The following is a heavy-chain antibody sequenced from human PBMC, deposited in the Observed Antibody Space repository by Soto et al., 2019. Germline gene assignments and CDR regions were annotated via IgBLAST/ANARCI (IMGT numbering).Heavy chain of an antibody. CDR3: ARAVSGIPGFLDTNYYYYYYMDV. CDR2: ISSSSSTI. Sequence: GGSLRLSCAASGFTFSSYSMNWVRQAPGKGLEWVSYISSSSSTIYYADSVKGRFTISRDNAKNSLYLQMNSLRAEDTAVYYCARAVSGIPGFLDTNYYYYYYMDVWGKGTTVTVSS. D-gene: IGHD3-3*01. J-gene: IGHJ6*03. V-gene: IGHV3-48*01. CDR1: GFTFSSYS.